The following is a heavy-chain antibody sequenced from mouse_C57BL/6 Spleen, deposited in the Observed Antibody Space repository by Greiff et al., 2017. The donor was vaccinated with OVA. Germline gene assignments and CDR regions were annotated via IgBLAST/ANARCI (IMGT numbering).Heavy chain of an antibody. J-gene: IGHJ2*01. V-gene: IGHV1-26*01. CDR3: ARSLYYDGFDY. CDR2: INPNNGGT. Sequence: VQLQQSGPELVKPGASVKISCAASGYTFTDYYMNWVKQSHGKSLEWIGDINPNNGGTSYNQKFKGKATLTVDKSSSTAYMELRSLTSEDSAVYYCARSLYYDGFDYWGKGTTLTVSS. D-gene: IGHD2-4*01. CDR1: GYTFTDYY.